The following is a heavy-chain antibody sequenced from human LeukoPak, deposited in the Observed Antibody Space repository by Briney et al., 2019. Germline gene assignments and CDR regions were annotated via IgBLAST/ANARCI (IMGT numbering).Heavy chain of an antibody. CDR3: ARVSIAASFDP. CDR2: IYYSGST. D-gene: IGHD6-6*01. V-gene: IGHV4-59*01. CDR1: GGSISSYY. J-gene: IGHJ5*02. Sequence: PSETLSLTCTVSGGSISSYYWSWIRQPPGKGLEWIGYIYYSGSTNYNPSLKSRVTISVDTSKNQSSLKLSSVTAADTAVYYCARVSIAASFDPWGQGTLVTVSS.